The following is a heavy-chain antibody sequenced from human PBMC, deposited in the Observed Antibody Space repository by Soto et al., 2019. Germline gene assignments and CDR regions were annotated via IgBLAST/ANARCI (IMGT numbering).Heavy chain of an antibody. Sequence: QLQLQESGPGLVKPSETLSLTCTVSGGSISSYHWTWIRQPPGKGLEWLGDVYRGGSTNYNPSLRSRLTMAVDTSNNKFSLRLSSVTAADTVVYYCAKEMGFCTTTSCHAGPLYYYMDVWGKGTTVTVSS. CDR2: VYRGGST. CDR3: AKEMGFCTTTSCHAGPLYYYMDV. CDR1: GGSISSYH. V-gene: IGHV4-59*01. J-gene: IGHJ6*03. D-gene: IGHD2-2*01.